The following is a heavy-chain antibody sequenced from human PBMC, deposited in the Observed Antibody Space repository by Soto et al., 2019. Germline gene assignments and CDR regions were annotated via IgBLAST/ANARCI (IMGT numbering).Heavy chain of an antibody. CDR2: IYYSGST. V-gene: IGHV4-61*05. CDR1: GGSISSSSYY. J-gene: IGHJ5*02. D-gene: IGHD3-10*01. Sequence: SETLSLTCTVSGGSISSSSYYWGWIRQPPGKGLEWIGYIYYSGSTNYNPSLKSRVTISVDTSKNQFSLKLSSVTAADTAVYYCARGGGEVLWFGEPNWFDPWGQGTLVTVSS. CDR3: ARGGGEVLWFGEPNWFDP.